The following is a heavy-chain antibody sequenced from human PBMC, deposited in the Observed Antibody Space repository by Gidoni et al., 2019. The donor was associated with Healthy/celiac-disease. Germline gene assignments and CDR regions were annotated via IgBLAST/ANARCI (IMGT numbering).Heavy chain of an antibody. CDR1: GFNFSSYA. V-gene: IGHV3-30-3*01. D-gene: IGHD6-6*01. CDR2: ISYDGSNK. Sequence: QVQLVESGGGVVQPGRSLRLSCAASGFNFSSYAMHWVRQAPGKGLEWVAVISYDGSNKYYADSVKGRFTISRDNSKNTLYLQMNSLRAEDTAVYYCARDEVFRYSSSGLIYWGQGTLVTVSS. CDR3: ARDEVFRYSSSGLIY. J-gene: IGHJ4*02.